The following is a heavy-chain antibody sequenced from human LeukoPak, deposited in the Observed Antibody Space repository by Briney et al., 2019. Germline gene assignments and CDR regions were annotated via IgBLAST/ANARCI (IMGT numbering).Heavy chain of an antibody. CDR3: ARVRRSRLAELDY. D-gene: IGHD3-16*01. Sequence: SETLSLTCTVSGDSITGYYWGWIRQPPGKGLEWIGNIYYTGNTYYNASLKSRVTISIDTSKNQFSLKLRSVTATDTAVYYCARVRRSRLAELDYWGQGTLVTVSS. CDR2: IYYTGNT. CDR1: GDSITGYY. J-gene: IGHJ4*02. V-gene: IGHV4-38-2*02.